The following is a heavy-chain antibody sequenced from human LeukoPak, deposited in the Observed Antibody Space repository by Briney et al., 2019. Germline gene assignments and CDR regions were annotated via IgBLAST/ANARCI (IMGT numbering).Heavy chain of an antibody. J-gene: IGHJ4*02. CDR2: SYYSENT. CDR1: GGSISSYY. V-gene: IGHV4-59*08. D-gene: IGHD3-3*01. CDR3: ARHGGSGSFDY. Sequence: SETLSLTCTVSGGSISSYYWSWIRQPPGKGLEWIGYSYYSENTTPHPSLKSRVTISVDTSKNQFSLRLGSVTAADTAVYYCARHGGSGSFDYWGQGTLVTVSS.